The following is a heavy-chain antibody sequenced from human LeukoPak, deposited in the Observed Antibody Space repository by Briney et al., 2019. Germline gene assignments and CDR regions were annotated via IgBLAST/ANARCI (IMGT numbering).Heavy chain of an antibody. CDR3: ARTYYYDSSGHWAYYFDY. V-gene: IGHV3-53*04. CDR1: GFTVSSNY. J-gene: IGHJ4*02. Sequence: GGSLRLSCAASGFTVSSNYMSWVRRAPGKGLEWVSVIYSGGSTYYADSVKGRFTISRHNSKNTLYLQMNSLRAEDTAVYYCARTYYYDSSGHWAYYFDYWGQGTLVTVSS. D-gene: IGHD3-22*01. CDR2: IYSGGST.